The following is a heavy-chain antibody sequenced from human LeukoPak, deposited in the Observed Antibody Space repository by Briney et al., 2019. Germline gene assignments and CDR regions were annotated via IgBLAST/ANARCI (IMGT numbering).Heavy chain of an antibody. J-gene: IGHJ4*02. CDR1: SGSISTSNYY. CDR3: ARVVYDSSGYAVDY. Sequence: SETLSLTCTVSSGSISTSNYYWGWVRQPPGKALEWIGNIFYTGSTYYSPSLKSRVTISLDTSRNQFSLRLNSVTAADTAVYYCARVVYDSSGYAVDYWGQGTLVTVSS. CDR2: IFYTGST. V-gene: IGHV4-39*07. D-gene: IGHD3-22*01.